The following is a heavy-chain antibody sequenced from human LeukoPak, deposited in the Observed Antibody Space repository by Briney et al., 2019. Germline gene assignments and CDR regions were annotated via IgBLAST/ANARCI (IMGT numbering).Heavy chain of an antibody. V-gene: IGHV3-23*01. CDR1: GFTFGTYA. CDR2: ISNAAGTT. J-gene: IGHJ5*01. D-gene: IGHD5-12*01. Sequence: GGPLRLSCATSGFTFGTYAMSWVRQGPGKGLEWVARISNAAGTTNYADSVRGRFTISRDNSQNTLYLQMSSLRVEDTAEYYCAKDGLRGYDFDSWGQGTLVIVSS. CDR3: AKDGLRGYDFDS.